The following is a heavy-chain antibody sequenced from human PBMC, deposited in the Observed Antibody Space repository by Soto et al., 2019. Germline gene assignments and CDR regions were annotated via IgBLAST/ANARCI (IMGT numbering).Heavy chain of an antibody. D-gene: IGHD5-12*01. J-gene: IGHJ3*02. Sequence: GASVKVSCKASGGTFSSYAISWVRQAPGQGLEWMGGIILIFGTANYAQKFQGRVTITADESTSTAYMELSSLRSEDTAVYYCARGGDGGYEGAFDIWGQGTMVTVSS. CDR2: IILIFGTA. CDR3: ARGGDGGYEGAFDI. CDR1: GGTFSSYA. V-gene: IGHV1-69*13.